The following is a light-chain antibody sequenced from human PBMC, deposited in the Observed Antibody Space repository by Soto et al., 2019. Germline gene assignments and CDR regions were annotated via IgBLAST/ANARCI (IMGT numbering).Light chain of an antibody. J-gene: IGKJ3*01. CDR3: HHCGSSRFT. CDR2: GAS. CDR1: QSVSSSY. V-gene: IGKV3-20*01. Sequence: EIVLTQSPGTLSLSPGERATLSCRASQSVSSSYLAWYQQKPGQAPRLLIYGASSRATGIPDRFSGSGSGTDFTLTISCLKPEDFALYYCHHCGSSRFTFGPGTKVDIK.